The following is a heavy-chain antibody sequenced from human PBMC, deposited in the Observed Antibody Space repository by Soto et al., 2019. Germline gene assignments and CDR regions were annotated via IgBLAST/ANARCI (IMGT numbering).Heavy chain of an antibody. CDR2: IIAGNGDT. Sequence: ASVNVSCKASGYTFTSYAMHWVRQAPGQRLEWMGWIIAGNGDTKYSQKFHGRVTITRDTSASTVYMELSSLTSEDTAVYYCARSRRSGRYTDAFDIWGQGTMVTVS. J-gene: IGHJ3*02. D-gene: IGHD1-26*01. CDR1: GYTFTSYA. V-gene: IGHV1-3*01. CDR3: ARSRRSGRYTDAFDI.